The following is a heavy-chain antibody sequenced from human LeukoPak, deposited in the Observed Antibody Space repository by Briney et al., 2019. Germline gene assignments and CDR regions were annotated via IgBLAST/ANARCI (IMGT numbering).Heavy chain of an antibody. CDR2: INDSGST. CDR3: ARGLNDSWTGENY. CDR1: GGSFSGYY. V-gene: IGHV4-34*01. J-gene: IGHJ4*02. Sequence: SETLSLTCAVYGGSFSGYYWSWIRQPPGKGLEWIGKINDSGSTNNNPSLKSRVTISEDTSKSQFSLKVRYVTAADTAVYYCARGLNDSWTGENYWGQGTLVTVSS. D-gene: IGHD3-3*01.